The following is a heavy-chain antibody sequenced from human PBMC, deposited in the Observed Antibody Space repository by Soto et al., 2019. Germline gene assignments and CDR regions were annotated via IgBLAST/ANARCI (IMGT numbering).Heavy chain of an antibody. J-gene: IGHJ4*02. V-gene: IGHV4-34*01. D-gene: IGHD3-10*01. CDR3: ARDRYYYAAGRRFDY. CDR1: GGSFSGYY. Sequence: PSETLSLTCAVYGGSFSGYYWSWIRQPPGKGLEWIGEINHSGSTNYNPSLKSRVTISVDTSKNQFSLKLSSVTAADTAVYYCARDRYYYAAGRRFDYWGQGTLVTVS. CDR2: INHSGST.